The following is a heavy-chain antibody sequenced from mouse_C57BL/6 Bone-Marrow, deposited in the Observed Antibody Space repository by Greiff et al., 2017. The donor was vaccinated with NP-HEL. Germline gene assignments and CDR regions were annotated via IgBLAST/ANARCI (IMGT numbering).Heavy chain of an antibody. CDR2: IDPSDSET. CDR3: ARGYDYDDGAMDY. J-gene: IGHJ4*01. V-gene: IGHV1-52*01. Sequence: QVQLQQPGAELVRPGSSVKLSCKASGYTFTSYWMHWVKQRPIQGLEWIGNIDPSDSETHYNQKFKDKATLTVDKSSSPAYMQLSSLTAEDSAVYDCARGYDYDDGAMDYWGQGTSVTVSS. CDR1: GYTFTSYW. D-gene: IGHD2-4*01.